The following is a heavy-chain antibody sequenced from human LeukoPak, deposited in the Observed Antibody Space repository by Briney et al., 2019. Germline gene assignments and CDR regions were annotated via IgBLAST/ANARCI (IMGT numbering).Heavy chain of an antibody. CDR2: IYHSGST. V-gene: IGHV4-4*02. CDR1: GGSVSSSNW. CDR3: ARRLYYYDSSGYNAFDI. Sequence: PSETLSLTCAVSGGSVSSSNWWSWVRQPPGKGLEWIGEIYHSGSTNYNPSLKSRVTISVDKSKDQFSLKLSSVTAADTAVYYCARRLYYYDSSGYNAFDIWGQGTMVTVSS. J-gene: IGHJ3*02. D-gene: IGHD3-22*01.